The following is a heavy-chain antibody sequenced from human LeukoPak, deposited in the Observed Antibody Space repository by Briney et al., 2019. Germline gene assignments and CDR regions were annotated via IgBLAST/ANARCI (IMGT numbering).Heavy chain of an antibody. CDR3: ARDGEYGTGSYYRGCFDY. D-gene: IGHD3-10*01. CDR1: GYSFTAFY. V-gene: IGHV1-2*02. J-gene: IGHJ4*02. Sequence: ASGKVSCKASGYSFTAFYIHWVRQAPGQGLDWMGWIHPRSGETNYAYKFRGRVTMTRDTSISTTYMDLGSLGSDGTAVYYCARDGEYGTGSYYRGCFDYWGQGTLVTVSS. CDR2: IHPRSGET.